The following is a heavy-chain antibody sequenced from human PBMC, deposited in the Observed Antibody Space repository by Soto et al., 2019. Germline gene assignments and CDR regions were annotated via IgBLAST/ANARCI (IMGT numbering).Heavy chain of an antibody. V-gene: IGHV1-3*01. D-gene: IGHD6-13*01. CDR2: INAGNGNT. Sequence: ASLKVSCKASGYTFTSYAMHWVRQAPGQRLEWMGWINAGNGNTKYSQKFQGRVTITRDTSASTAYMELSSLRSEDTAVYYCARVSSSWYGVFDDYWGQGTLVTVSS. CDR1: GYTFTSYA. CDR3: ARVSSSWYGVFDDY. J-gene: IGHJ4*02.